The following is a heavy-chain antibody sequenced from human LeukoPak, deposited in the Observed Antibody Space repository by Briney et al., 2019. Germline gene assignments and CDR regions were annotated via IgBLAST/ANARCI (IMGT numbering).Heavy chain of an antibody. V-gene: IGHV3-74*01. Sequence: GGSLRLSCAASGFTFSSYWMHWVRHAPGKGLVWVSRINSDGSSTSYADSVKGRFTISRDNAKNTLYLQMNSLRAEDTAVYYCAKIAAAGPFDYWGQGTLVTVSS. J-gene: IGHJ4*02. CDR1: GFTFSSYW. CDR3: AKIAAAGPFDY. D-gene: IGHD6-13*01. CDR2: INSDGSST.